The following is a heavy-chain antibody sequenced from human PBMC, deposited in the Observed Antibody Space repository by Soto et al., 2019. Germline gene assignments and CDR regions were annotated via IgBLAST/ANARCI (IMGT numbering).Heavy chain of an antibody. CDR1: GYSFTSYW. Sequence: GESLKISRKGSGYSFTSYWISWVRQMPGKGLEWMGRIDPSDSYTNYGPSFQGHVTISADKSISTAYLQWSSLKASDTAMYYCATRHDYYDSSGYFNGAFDIWGQGTMVTVSS. D-gene: IGHD3-22*01. J-gene: IGHJ3*02. V-gene: IGHV5-10-1*01. CDR2: IDPSDSYT. CDR3: ATRHDYYDSSGYFNGAFDI.